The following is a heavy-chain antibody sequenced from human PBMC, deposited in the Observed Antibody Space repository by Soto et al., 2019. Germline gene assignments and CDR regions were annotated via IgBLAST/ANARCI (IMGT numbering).Heavy chain of an antibody. D-gene: IGHD1-26*01. CDR1: GGSIRSNSYY. J-gene: IGHJ4*02. CDR3: ARLATGRHY. CDR2: IYHIGRT. V-gene: IGHV4-39*01. Sequence: QLQLQESGPGLVKPSETLSLTCTVSGGSIRSNSYYWAGTRQPPGKGLEWIGRIYHIGRTYYNPSLKSRVTISVDTSKNQFALKLSSGTAADTAVYYCARLATGRHYWGQGTLVTVFS.